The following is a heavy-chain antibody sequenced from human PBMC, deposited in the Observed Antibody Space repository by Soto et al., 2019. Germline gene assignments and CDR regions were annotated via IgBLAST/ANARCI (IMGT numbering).Heavy chain of an antibody. Sequence: QVQLQESGPGLVKPSQTLSLTCTVSGGSIRSGNYYWNWIRQHPGKGLEWIGYIYNSGSTYSNPAPKSRVTISEATSKNQFSLKLSSVTAADTAVYYCARDPGGRGPDFDYWGQGTLVIVSS. CDR3: ARDPGGRGPDFDY. CDR1: GGSIRSGNYY. CDR2: IYNSGST. V-gene: IGHV4-31*03. D-gene: IGHD3-16*01. J-gene: IGHJ4*02.